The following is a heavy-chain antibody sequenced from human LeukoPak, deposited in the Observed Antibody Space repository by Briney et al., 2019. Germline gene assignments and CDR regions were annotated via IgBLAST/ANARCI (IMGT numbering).Heavy chain of an antibody. CDR2: IWYDGSKK. Sequence: GGSLRLSCAASGFTFSSYGMHWVRQAPGKGLEWVAVIWYDGSKKYYADSVKGRFTISRDNSKNTLYLQMNSLRAEDTAVYYCAREDSGSYRNYFDYWGQGTLVTVSS. CDR1: GFTFSSYG. J-gene: IGHJ4*02. D-gene: IGHD1-26*01. V-gene: IGHV3-30*19. CDR3: AREDSGSYRNYFDY.